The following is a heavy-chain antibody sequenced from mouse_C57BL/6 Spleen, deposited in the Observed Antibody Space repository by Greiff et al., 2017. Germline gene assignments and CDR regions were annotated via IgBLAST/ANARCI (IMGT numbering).Heavy chain of an antibody. CDR1: GYTFTEYT. D-gene: IGHD6-1*01. J-gene: IGHJ2*01. CDR3: ARHEGFYGVASSGFDY. Sequence: QVQLQQSGAELVKPGASVKLSCKASGYTFTEYTIHWVKQRSGQGLEWIGWFYPGSGSIKYNEKFKDKATLTADKSSSTVYMELSRLTSEDSAVYFGARHEGFYGVASSGFDYWGQGTTLTVSS. CDR2: FYPGSGSI. V-gene: IGHV1-62-2*01.